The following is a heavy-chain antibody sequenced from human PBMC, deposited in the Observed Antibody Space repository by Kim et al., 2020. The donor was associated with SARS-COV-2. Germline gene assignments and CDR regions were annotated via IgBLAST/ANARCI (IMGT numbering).Heavy chain of an antibody. CDR2: ISYDGSNK. V-gene: IGHV3-30*18. Sequence: GGSLRLSCAASGFTFNTYGMHWVLQAPGKGLEWVAVISYDGSNKYYADSVKGRFTISIDNSKNTLYLQMNSLRIEDTAVYYCAKSFSGSYFGYDYWGQGTLVTVSS. J-gene: IGHJ4*02. CDR1: GFTFNTYG. CDR3: AKSFSGSYFGYDY. D-gene: IGHD1-26*01.